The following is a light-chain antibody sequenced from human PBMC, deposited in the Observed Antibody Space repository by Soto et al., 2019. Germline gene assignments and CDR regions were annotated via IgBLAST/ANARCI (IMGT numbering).Light chain of an antibody. CDR3: FSFAGGYDI. Sequence: QSALTQPHSMSGAPGQSVTISCTGSSSDIGAYNYVSWYQQHPGKAPKFMIYDVNKRPSGVHDRFSGSKSGNTASLTISGLQAEDEADYYCFSFAGGYDIFGGGTKLTVL. CDR1: SSDIGAYNY. V-gene: IGLV2-11*01. CDR2: DVN. J-gene: IGLJ2*01.